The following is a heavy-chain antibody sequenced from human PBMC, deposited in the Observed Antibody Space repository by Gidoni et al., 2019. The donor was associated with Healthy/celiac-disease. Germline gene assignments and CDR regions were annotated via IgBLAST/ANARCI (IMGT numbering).Heavy chain of an antibody. J-gene: IGHJ6*02. Sequence: QVQLVESGGGVVQPGGSLSLSCAASGFTFSSYGPHWVRQDPGKGLECVAFIRYDGSNKYYADSVKGRFTISRDNSKNTLYLQMNSLRAEDTAVYYCANRKYYYDSSGYYYHYYYGMDVWGQGTTVTVSS. D-gene: IGHD3-22*01. CDR2: IRYDGSNK. CDR1: GFTFSSYG. CDR3: ANRKYYYDSSGYYYHYYYGMDV. V-gene: IGHV3-30*02.